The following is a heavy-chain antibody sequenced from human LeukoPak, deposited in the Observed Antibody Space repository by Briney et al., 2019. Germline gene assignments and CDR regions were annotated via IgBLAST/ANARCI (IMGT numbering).Heavy chain of an antibody. Sequence: GGSLRLSCAASGFTFSTYAMSWVRQAPGKGLEWVSAFSGSGGSTFYADSVKGRFTISRDNAKNTLYLQMNSLRAEDTAVYFCAKELNNLGFDFWGQGTLVTVSS. D-gene: IGHD1-14*01. CDR2: FSGSGGST. V-gene: IGHV3-23*01. CDR3: AKELNNLGFDF. J-gene: IGHJ4*02. CDR1: GFTFSTYA.